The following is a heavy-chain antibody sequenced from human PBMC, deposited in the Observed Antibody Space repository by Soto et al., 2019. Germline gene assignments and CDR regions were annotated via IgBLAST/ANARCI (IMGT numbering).Heavy chain of an antibody. J-gene: IGHJ3*02. Sequence: GESLKISCKGSGYSFTSYWIGWVRQMPGKGLEWMGIIYPGDSDTRYSPSFQGQVTISADKSISTAYLQWSSLKASDTAMYYCARHETAYDYVWGSYRSDAFDIWGQGTMVTVSS. V-gene: IGHV5-51*01. CDR3: ARHETAYDYVWGSYRSDAFDI. CDR2: IYPGDSDT. CDR1: GYSFTSYW. D-gene: IGHD3-16*02.